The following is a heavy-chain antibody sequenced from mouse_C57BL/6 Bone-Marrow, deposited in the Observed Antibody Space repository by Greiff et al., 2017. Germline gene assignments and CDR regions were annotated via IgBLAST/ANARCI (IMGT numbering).Heavy chain of an antibody. CDR1: GFSLTSYG. J-gene: IGHJ2*01. Sequence: QVQLKESGPGLVQPSQSLSITCTVSGFSLTSYGVHWVRQSPGKGLEWLGVIWSGGSTDYNAAFISRLSISKANSNSQVSFIMNSLQADDTAVYYCARSLFLDYWGQGTTLTVSS. V-gene: IGHV2-2*01. CDR3: ARSLFLDY. D-gene: IGHD6-5*01. CDR2: IWSGGST.